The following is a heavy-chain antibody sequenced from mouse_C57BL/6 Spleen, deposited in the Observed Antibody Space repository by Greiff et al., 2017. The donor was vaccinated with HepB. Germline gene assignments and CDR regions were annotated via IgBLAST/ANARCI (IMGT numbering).Heavy chain of an antibody. D-gene: IGHD2-4*01. V-gene: IGHV14-3*01. CDR1: GFNIKNTY. Sequence: EVMLVESVAELVRPGASVKLSCTASGFNIKNTYMHWVKQRPEQGLEWIGRIDPANGNTKYAPKFQGKATITADTSSNTAYLQLSSLTSEDTAIYYCARSRGLPYYYAMDYWGQGTSVTVSS. J-gene: IGHJ4*01. CDR3: ARSRGLPYYYAMDY. CDR2: IDPANGNT.